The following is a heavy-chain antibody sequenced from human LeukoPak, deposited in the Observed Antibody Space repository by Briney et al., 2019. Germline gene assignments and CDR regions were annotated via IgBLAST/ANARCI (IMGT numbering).Heavy chain of an antibody. Sequence: GGSLRLSCAASGFTFTSHAMNWVRQAPGKGLEWLSYISSGSSAIYYADSVKGRFTISRDNAKNSLYLQMNSLRADDTAVYYCARHTGGPYCSSTSCYFYWGQGTLVTVSS. CDR2: ISSGSSAI. CDR1: GFTFTSHA. J-gene: IGHJ4*02. D-gene: IGHD2-2*01. CDR3: ARHTGGPYCSSTSCYFY. V-gene: IGHV3-48*01.